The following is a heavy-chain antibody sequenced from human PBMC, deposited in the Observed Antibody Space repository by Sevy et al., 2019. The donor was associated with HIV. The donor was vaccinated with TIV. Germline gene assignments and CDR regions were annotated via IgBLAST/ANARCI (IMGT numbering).Heavy chain of an antibody. CDR1: GYTFSAYY. CDR3: ARDDYYYGSGLDY. V-gene: IGHV1-2*02. D-gene: IGHD3-10*01. J-gene: IGHJ4*02. Sequence: ASVKVSCKASGYTFSAYYMHWVRQAPGQGLEWMGWINPNSGGANYAQKFQGRVTMTRDTSISTAYMELTRLRSDDTAVYYCARDDYYYGSGLDYWGQGTPVTVSS. CDR2: INPNSGGA.